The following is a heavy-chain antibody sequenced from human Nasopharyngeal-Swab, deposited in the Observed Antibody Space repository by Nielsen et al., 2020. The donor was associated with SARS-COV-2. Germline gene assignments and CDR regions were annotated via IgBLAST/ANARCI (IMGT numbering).Heavy chain of an antibody. Sequence: GESLKISCAASGFTFSDYYMSWIRQAPGKGLEWVSYISSSGSTIYYADSVKGRFTISGDNAKNSLYLQMNSLRAEDTAVYYCARTYYYDSSGYYYVWFDPWGQGTLVTVSS. J-gene: IGHJ5*02. CDR3: ARTYYYDSSGYYYVWFDP. CDR1: GFTFSDYY. V-gene: IGHV3-11*01. CDR2: ISSSGSTI. D-gene: IGHD3-22*01.